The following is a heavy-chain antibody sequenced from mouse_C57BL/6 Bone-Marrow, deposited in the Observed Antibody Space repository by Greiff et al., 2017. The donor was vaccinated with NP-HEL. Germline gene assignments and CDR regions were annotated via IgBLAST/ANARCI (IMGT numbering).Heavy chain of an antibody. CDR2: IDPSDSET. D-gene: IGHD1-1*01. J-gene: IGHJ4*01. V-gene: IGHV1-52*01. Sequence: QVQLQQPGAELVRPGSSVKLSCKASGYTFTSYWMHWVKQRPIQGLDWIGNIDPSDSETHYNQKFKDKATLTVDKSSSTAYMQLSSLTSEDSAVYYCARPGKGRNYYAMDYWGQGTSVTVSS. CDR1: GYTFTSYW. CDR3: ARPGKGRNYYAMDY.